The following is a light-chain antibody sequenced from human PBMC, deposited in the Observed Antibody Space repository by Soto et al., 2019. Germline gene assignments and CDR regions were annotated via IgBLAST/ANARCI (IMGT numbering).Light chain of an antibody. J-gene: IGLJ2*01. Sequence: SYELTQPPSVSVAPGQTARITGGGDNIGLTRVHWYQQKPGQAPVVVVYDDSVRPSGIPERFAGSNSGNTATLAISRVEVGDEADSYCQVWDSNSDHVLFGGGTKVTVL. CDR2: DDS. V-gene: IGLV3-21*02. CDR3: QVWDSNSDHVL. CDR1: NIGLTR.